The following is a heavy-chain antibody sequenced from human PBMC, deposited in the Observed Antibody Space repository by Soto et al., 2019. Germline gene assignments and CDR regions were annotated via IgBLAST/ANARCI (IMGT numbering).Heavy chain of an antibody. CDR2: IYWDNGK. Sequence: QITLKESGPTLVKPTQTLTLTCTFSGFSLSTSGVGVGWIRQPPGKALEWLALIYWDNGKRYSPSLKSRLTITKDTSKTQVVLTMTNMDPVDTATYYCAHAIHTYYYYGMDGWGQGTTVTGSS. J-gene: IGHJ6*02. CDR1: GFSLSTSGVG. V-gene: IGHV2-5*02. D-gene: IGHD5-18*01. CDR3: AHAIHTYYYYGMDG.